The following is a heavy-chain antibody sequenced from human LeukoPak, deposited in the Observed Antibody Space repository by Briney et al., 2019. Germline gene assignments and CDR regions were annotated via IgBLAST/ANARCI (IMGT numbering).Heavy chain of an antibody. CDR3: ARVAGDY. CDR2: ISYDGSNK. V-gene: IGHV3-30*03. D-gene: IGHD6-13*01. CDR1: GFTFDDYG. Sequence: PGGSLRLSCAASGFTFDDYGMSWVRQAPGKGLEWVAVISYDGSNKYYADSVKGRFTISRGNSKNTLYLQMNSLRAEDTAVYYCARVAGDYWGQGTLVTVSS. J-gene: IGHJ4*02.